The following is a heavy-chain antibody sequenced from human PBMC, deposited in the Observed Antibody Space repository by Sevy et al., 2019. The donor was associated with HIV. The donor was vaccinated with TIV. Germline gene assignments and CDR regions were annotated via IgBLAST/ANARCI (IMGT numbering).Heavy chain of an antibody. CDR2: ISHSGST. V-gene: IGHV4-59*02. CDR1: GDSVSDYY. J-gene: IGHJ4*02. CDR3: ARGKVLTDY. Sequence: SETLSLTCNVSGDSVSDYYWSWIRQSPWKGLEWIGYISHSGSTHHNPSLKRRVTLSADTSKNQISLKLTFVTAADTAVYYCARGKVLTDYWGQGTLVTVSS.